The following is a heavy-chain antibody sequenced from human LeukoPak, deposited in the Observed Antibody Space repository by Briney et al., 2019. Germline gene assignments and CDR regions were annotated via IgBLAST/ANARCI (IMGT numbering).Heavy chain of an antibody. CDR2: IWYDGSNR. Sequence: PGRSLRLSCAASGFTFSSYGMHWVRQAPGKGLEWVAVIWYDGSNRYYADSVKGRFTISRDNSKNTLYLQMSSLRAEDTAVYYCVKPSWSVDYEKTPAYFDYWGQGTLVTVSS. D-gene: IGHD4-17*01. J-gene: IGHJ4*02. CDR1: GFTFSSYG. CDR3: VKPSWSVDYEKTPAYFDY. V-gene: IGHV3-33*06.